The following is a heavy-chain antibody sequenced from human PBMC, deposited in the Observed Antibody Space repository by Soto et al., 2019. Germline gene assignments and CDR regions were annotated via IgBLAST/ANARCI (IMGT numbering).Heavy chain of an antibody. CDR3: AHMRLVVPAAHDAFDI. D-gene: IGHD2-2*01. V-gene: IGHV2-5*02. J-gene: IGHJ3*02. CDR2: IYWDDDK. Sequence: QITLKESGPTLVKPTQTLTLTCTFSGFSLSTSGVGVGWIRQPPGKALEWLALIYWDDDKRYSPSLKSRLTIPKDTSKNQVVLTMTNMDPVDTATYYCAHMRLVVPAAHDAFDIWGQGTMVTVSS. CDR1: GFSLSTSGVG.